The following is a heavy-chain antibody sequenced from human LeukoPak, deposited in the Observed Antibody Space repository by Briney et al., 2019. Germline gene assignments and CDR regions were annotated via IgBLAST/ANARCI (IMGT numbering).Heavy chain of an antibody. CDR1: GFSLSTSGVG. Sequence: SGPTLVSPTQTLTLTCTFSGFSLSTSGVGVGWIRQPPGKALEWLALIYWNDDKRYSPSLKSRLTITKDTSKNQVVLTMTNMDPVDTATYYCAHGGSGWSPGPKYYFDYWGQGTLVTVSS. CDR2: IYWNDDK. J-gene: IGHJ4*02. V-gene: IGHV2-5*01. CDR3: AHGGSGWSPGPKYYFDY. D-gene: IGHD6-19*01.